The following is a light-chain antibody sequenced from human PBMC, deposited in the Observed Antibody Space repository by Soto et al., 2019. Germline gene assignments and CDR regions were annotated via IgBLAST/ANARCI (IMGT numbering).Light chain of an antibody. CDR3: LQYGSPPRT. J-gene: IGKJ1*01. V-gene: IGKV3-20*01. CDR1: QALSSSF. Sequence: VLTRSPAPVSLSTGERATLSCRTSQALSSSFLAWYQQKPGQAPRLLIYDASSRATGIPDRFSGSGSGTDFSLTISGPEPDDLAVYYCLQYGSPPRTFGRGTKVYIK. CDR2: DAS.